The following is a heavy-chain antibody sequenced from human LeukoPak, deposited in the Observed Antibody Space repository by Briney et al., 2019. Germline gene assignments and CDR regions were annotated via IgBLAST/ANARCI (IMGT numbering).Heavy chain of an antibody. J-gene: IGHJ3*02. D-gene: IGHD6-19*01. CDR1: GFSFSNYV. V-gene: IGHV3-21*01. CDR3: ARDLTRGQWLIDAFDI. Sequence: PGGSLRLSCAASGFSFSNYVMNWVRQAPGKGLEWVSSISSSSSYIYYADSVKGRFTISRDNAKNSLYLQMNSLRAEDTAVYYCARDLTRGQWLIDAFDIWGQGTMVTVSS. CDR2: ISSSSSYI.